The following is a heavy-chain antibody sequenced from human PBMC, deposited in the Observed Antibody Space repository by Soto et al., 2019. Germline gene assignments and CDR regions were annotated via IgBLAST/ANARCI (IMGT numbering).Heavy chain of an antibody. CDR2: IYPGDSDT. V-gene: IGHV5-51*01. D-gene: IGHD2-8*01. J-gene: IGHJ4*02. Sequence: GESLKISCKGSGYSFTSYWIGWVRQMPGKGLEWMGIIYPGDSDTRYSPSFQGQVTISADKSISTAYLQWSSLKASDTALYYCARSTNDYRQLVPFDYWGQGVQVTVSS. CDR1: GYSFTSYW. CDR3: ARSTNDYRQLVPFDY.